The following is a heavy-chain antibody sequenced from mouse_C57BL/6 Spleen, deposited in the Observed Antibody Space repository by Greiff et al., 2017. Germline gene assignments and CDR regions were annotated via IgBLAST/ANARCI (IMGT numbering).Heavy chain of an antibody. D-gene: IGHD2-4*01. V-gene: IGHV1-80*01. CDR2: IYPGDGDT. CDR1: GYAFSSYW. CDR3: ARSGSYYDYEGFAY. Sequence: VQLQESGAELVKPGASVKISCKASGYAFSSYWMNWVKQRPGKGLEWIGQIYPGDGDTNYNGKFKGKATLTADKSSSTAYMQLSSLTSEDSAVYFCARSGSYYDYEGFAYWGQGTLGTVSA. J-gene: IGHJ3*01.